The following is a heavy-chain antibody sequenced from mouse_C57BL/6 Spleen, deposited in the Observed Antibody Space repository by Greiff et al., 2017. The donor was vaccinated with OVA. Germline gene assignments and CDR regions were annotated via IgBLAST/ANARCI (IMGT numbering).Heavy chain of an antibody. Sequence: EVKVVESGPELVKPGASVKISCKASGYSFTGYYMNWVKQSPEKSLEWIGEINPSTGGTTYNQTFKAKATLTVDKSSSTAYMQLKSLTSEDSAVYYCARRDYYYAMDYWGQGTSVTVSS. D-gene: IGHD2-4*01. V-gene: IGHV1-42*01. CDR1: GYSFTGYY. J-gene: IGHJ4*01. CDR2: INPSTGGT. CDR3: ARRDYYYAMDY.